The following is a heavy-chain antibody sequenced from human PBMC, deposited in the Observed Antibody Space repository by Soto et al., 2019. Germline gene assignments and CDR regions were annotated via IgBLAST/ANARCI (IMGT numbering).Heavy chain of an antibody. Sequence: EVQLVESGGGLVQPGGSLRLSCTASGFTLTNYAMNWVRQAPGKGLEWVSYISSSSAAIFYADSVKGRFTISRDNAKNALYLQMNTLRDEDTAVYYGARDQSSCRVLFYYMDVWGRGTTVTVSS. J-gene: IGHJ6*03. CDR1: GFTLTNYA. D-gene: IGHD2-21*01. CDR3: ARDQSSCRVLFYYMDV. V-gene: IGHV3-48*02. CDR2: ISSSSAAI.